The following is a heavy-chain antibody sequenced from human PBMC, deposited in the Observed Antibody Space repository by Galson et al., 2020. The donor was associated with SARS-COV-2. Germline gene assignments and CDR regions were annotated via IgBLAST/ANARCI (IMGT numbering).Heavy chain of an antibody. J-gene: IGHJ6*02. Sequence: ASVKVSCKVSGYTLTELSMHWVRQAPGKGLEWMGGFDPEDGETIYAQKFQGRVTMTEDTSTDTAYMELSSLRSEDTAVYYCATAGNSGSYSPYYYYGMDVWGQGTTVTVSS. CDR3: ATAGNSGSYSPYYYYGMDV. D-gene: IGHD3-10*01. CDR2: FDPEDGET. CDR1: GYTLTELS. V-gene: IGHV1-24*01.